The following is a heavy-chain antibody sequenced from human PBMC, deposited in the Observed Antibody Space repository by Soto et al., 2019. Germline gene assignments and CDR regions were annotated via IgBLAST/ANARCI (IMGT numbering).Heavy chain of an antibody. Sequence: QVQLVESGGGVVQPGASLRLSCAASGFRFKSFVMHWVRQAPGKGLEWVSFTSYDGNNKDYGDSVKGRFTVSRDNSQNTLHRKTDFVRPEDTALYYCVTWGTAGGFALWGQGTVVYVSS. CDR2: TSYDGNNK. CDR3: VTWGTAGGFAL. V-gene: IGHV3-30*19. J-gene: IGHJ4*02. CDR1: GFRFKSFV. D-gene: IGHD3-16*01.